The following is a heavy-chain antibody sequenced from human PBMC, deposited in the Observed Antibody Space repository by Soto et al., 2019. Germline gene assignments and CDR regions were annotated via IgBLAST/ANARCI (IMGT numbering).Heavy chain of an antibody. D-gene: IGHD3-22*01. Sequence: QITLKESGPTLVKPSQTLTLTCTFSGFSLSTSGVGVGWIRQPPGKDLEWLALSYWDDDKRYSPSLKSRLTSTKDTSKNHVVLTLTNVDPVATATYYFAHMRITMIVGAGHFHHWGQGTLVTVSS. V-gene: IGHV2-5*02. CDR3: AHMRITMIVGAGHFHH. CDR2: SYWDDDK. CDR1: GFSLSTSGVG. J-gene: IGHJ1*01.